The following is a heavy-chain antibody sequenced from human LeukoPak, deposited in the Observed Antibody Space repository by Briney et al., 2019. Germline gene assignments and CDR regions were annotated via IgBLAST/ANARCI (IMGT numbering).Heavy chain of an antibody. J-gene: IGHJ5*02. V-gene: IGHV4-34*01. Sequence: SETLSLTCTVSGGSISSYYWSWIRQPPGKGLEWIGEINHSGSTNYNPSLKSRVTISVDTSKNQFSLKLSSVTAADTAVYYCASGDWNYFDPWGQGTLVTVSS. D-gene: IGHD1-7*01. CDR3: ASGDWNYFDP. CDR2: INHSGST. CDR1: GGSISSYY.